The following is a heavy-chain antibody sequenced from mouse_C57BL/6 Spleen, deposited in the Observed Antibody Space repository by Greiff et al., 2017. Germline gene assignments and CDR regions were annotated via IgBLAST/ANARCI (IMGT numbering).Heavy chain of an antibody. Sequence: VQLQQPGAELVKPGASVKLSCKASGYTFTSYWMHWVKQRPGQGLEWIGMIHPNSGSTNYNEKFKSKATLTVDKSSSTAYMQLSSLTSEDSAVYYCTLYYSNYFFAYWGQGTLVTVSA. CDR3: TLYYSNYFFAY. V-gene: IGHV1-64*01. CDR2: IHPNSGST. D-gene: IGHD2-5*01. CDR1: GYTFTSYW. J-gene: IGHJ3*01.